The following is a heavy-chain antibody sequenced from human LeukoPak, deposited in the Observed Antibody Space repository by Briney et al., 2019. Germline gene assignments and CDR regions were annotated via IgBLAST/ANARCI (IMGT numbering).Heavy chain of an antibody. J-gene: IGHJ6*02. Sequence: GRSLRLSCAASGFTFDDYAMHWVRQAPGKGLEWVSGISWNSGSIGYADSVKGRFTISRDNAKNSLYLQMNSLRAEDTALYYCAKATLGVIDVWGQGTTVTVSS. V-gene: IGHV3-9*01. D-gene: IGHD3-10*01. CDR2: ISWNSGSI. CDR1: GFTFDDYA. CDR3: AKATLGVIDV.